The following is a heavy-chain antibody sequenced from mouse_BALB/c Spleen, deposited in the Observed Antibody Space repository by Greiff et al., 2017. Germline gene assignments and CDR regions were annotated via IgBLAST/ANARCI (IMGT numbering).Heavy chain of an antibody. CDR3: ARTGVTTATNYAMDY. V-gene: IGHV5-17*02. Sequence: EVQGVESGGGLVQPGGSRKLSCAASGFTFSSFGMHWVRQAPEKGLEWVAYISSGSSTIYYADTVKGRFTISRDNPKNTLFLQMTSLRSEDTAMYYCARTGVTTATNYAMDYWGQGTSVTVSS. J-gene: IGHJ4*01. CDR2: ISSGSSTI. CDR1: GFTFSSFG. D-gene: IGHD1-2*01.